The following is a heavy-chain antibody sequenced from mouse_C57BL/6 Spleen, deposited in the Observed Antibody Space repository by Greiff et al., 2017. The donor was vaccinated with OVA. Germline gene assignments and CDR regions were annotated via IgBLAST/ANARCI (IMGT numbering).Heavy chain of an antibody. D-gene: IGHD2-4*01. CDR2: ISGGGGNT. V-gene: IGHV5-9*01. CDR1: GFTFSSYT. Sequence: EVKLMESGGGLVKPGGSLKLSCAASGFTFSSYTMSWVRQTPEKRLEWVATISGGGGNTYYPDSVKGRFTISRDNAKNTLYLQMSSLRSEDTALYYCARLYDYPYYFDYWGKGTTLTVSS. CDR3: ARLYDYPYYFDY. J-gene: IGHJ2*01.